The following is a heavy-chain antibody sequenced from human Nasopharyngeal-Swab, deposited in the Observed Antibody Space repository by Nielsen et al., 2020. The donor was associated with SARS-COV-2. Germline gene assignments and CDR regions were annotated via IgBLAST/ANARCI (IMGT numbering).Heavy chain of an antibody. CDR3: AKGQGDYDFWSGYYSSFDY. Sequence: GESLKISCAASGFTFSSYAMSWVRQAPGKGLGWVSAISGSGGSTYYADSVKGRFTISRDNSKNTLYLQMNSLRAEDTAVYYCAKGQGDYDFWSGYYSSFDYWGQGTLVTVSS. CDR2: ISGSGGST. CDR1: GFTFSSYA. J-gene: IGHJ4*02. V-gene: IGHV3-23*01. D-gene: IGHD3-3*01.